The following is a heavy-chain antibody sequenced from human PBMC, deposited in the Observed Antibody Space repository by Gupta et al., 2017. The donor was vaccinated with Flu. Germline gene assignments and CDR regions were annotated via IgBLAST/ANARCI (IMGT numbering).Heavy chain of an antibody. Sequence: VQLVESGGGLVQPGGSLRLACAATGFNLRSYGMQRVRKAPGKGLVWVSRINSDEVTTTHADSVRGRFTISRDNAKNTLYLQMNSLRAEDTAVYYCAREGRTTVTSYYSAMDVWGQGITVTVSS. CDR3: AREGRTTVTSYYSAMDV. CDR2: INSDEVTT. D-gene: IGHD4-11*01. V-gene: IGHV3-74*03. J-gene: IGHJ6*02. CDR1: GFNLRSYG.